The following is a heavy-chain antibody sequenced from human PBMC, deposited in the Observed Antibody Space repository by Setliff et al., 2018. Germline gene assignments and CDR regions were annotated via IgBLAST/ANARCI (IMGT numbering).Heavy chain of an antibody. V-gene: IGHV4-38-2*01. CDR2: MYHSGST. Sequence: SETLSLTCAVSGYSISRDYYWGWIRQPPGKGLECIGSMYHSGSTYYNPSLKSRVTISVDTSKNQFSLKLNYVTAADTAVYYCARALGYCSRTSCYADAFDIWGQGTMVTVSS. CDR1: GYSISRDYY. CDR3: ARALGYCSRTSCYADAFDI. D-gene: IGHD2-2*01. J-gene: IGHJ3*02.